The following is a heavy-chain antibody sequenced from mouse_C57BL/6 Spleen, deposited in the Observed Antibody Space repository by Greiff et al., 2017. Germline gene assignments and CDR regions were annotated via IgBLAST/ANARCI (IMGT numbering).Heavy chain of an antibody. CDR1: GYTFTDYY. CDR3: ANAYDYLSMDY. J-gene: IGHJ4*01. CDR2: IYPGSGNT. D-gene: IGHD2-4*01. Sequence: VQLQQSGAELVRPGASVKLSCKASGYTFTDYYINWVKQRPGQGLEWIARIYPGSGNTYYNEKFKGKATLTAKKSSSTAYMQLSSLTSEDSAVYFCANAYDYLSMDYWGQGTSVTVSS. V-gene: IGHV1-76*01.